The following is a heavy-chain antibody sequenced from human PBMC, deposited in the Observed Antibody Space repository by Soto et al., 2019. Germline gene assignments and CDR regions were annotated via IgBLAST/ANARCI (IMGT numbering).Heavy chain of an antibody. CDR1: GFTFSSYA. CDR2: ISGSGDST. Sequence: EVQLLESGGVLVQPGGSLRLSCAASGFTFSSYAMNWVRQAPGKGLQWVSAISGSGDSTFYADSVKGRFTISKDNSKNTLYLQMNSLRDEDTAVYYCAKSDVVVVVAATLVHWGQGTLVTVSS. D-gene: IGHD2-15*01. CDR3: AKSDVVVVVAATLVH. V-gene: IGHV3-23*01. J-gene: IGHJ4*02.